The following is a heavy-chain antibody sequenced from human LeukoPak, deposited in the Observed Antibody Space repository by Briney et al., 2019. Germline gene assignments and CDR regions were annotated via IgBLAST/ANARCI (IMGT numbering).Heavy chain of an antibody. CDR2: IYYSGST. V-gene: IGHV4-59*01. D-gene: IGHD6-13*01. Sequence: RSSETLSLTCTVSGGSISSYYWSWIRQPPGKGLEWIGYIYYSGSTNYNPSLKSRVTISVDTSKNQFSLKLSSVTAADTAVYYCARVSWYGYYFDYWGQGTLVTVSS. CDR3: ARVSWYGYYFDY. J-gene: IGHJ4*02. CDR1: GGSISSYY.